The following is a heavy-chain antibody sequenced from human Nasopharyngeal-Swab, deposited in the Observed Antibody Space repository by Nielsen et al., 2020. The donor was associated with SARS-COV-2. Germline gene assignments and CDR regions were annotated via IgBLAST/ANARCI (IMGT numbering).Heavy chain of an antibody. V-gene: IGHV3-23*01. CDR2: ISGSGGST. J-gene: IGHJ6*03. CDR1: GFTFSSYA. D-gene: IGHD4-17*01. CDR3: AKYYGDYPYYYYYMDV. Sequence: GESLKIPCAASGFTFSSYAMSWVRQAPGKGLEWVSAISGSGGSTYYADSVKGRFTISRDNSKNTLYLQMNSLRAEDTAVYYCAKYYGDYPYYYYYMDVWGKGTTVTVSS.